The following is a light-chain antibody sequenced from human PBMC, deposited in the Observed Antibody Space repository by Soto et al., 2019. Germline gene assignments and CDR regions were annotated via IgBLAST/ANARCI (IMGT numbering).Light chain of an antibody. V-gene: IGLV2-14*01. J-gene: IGLJ1*01. CDR3: SSYTSRSTLYV. CDR1: SSDIGGYNY. CDR2: EVT. Sequence: QSALTQPASVSGSPGQSITVSCTGTSSDIGGYNYVSWYQQHPGKAPKLMVYEVTNRPSGVSDRFSGSKSGNTASLTISGLKGDDEGYYYCSSYTSRSTLYVVGTGTKVTVL.